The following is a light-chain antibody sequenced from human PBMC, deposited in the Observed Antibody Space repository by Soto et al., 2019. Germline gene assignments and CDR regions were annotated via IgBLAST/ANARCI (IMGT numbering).Light chain of an antibody. CDR1: QSVTGSH. V-gene: IGKV3-20*01. J-gene: IGKJ4*01. Sequence: EIVLTQSPGTLSLSPGERATLSCRASQSVTGSHLAWFQQTPGQAPRLLIYGASSRATGVPDRFSGSGSGTDFTLTISRLEPEDFAVYYCQQYGSSPLTFGGGTKVDIK. CDR2: GAS. CDR3: QQYGSSPLT.